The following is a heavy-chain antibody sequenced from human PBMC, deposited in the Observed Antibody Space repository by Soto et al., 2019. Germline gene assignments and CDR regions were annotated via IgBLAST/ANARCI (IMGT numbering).Heavy chain of an antibody. Sequence: QVQLVQSGAEVKKPGSSVKVSCKASGRTFSSYAISWVRQAPGQGLEWMGGIIPIFGTANYAQKFQGRVTITADESMSTAYMELSSLRSEDTAVYYCARAWGSGNYSYYFDYWGQGTLVTVSS. CDR1: GRTFSSYA. D-gene: IGHD1-26*01. V-gene: IGHV1-69*19. CDR2: IIPIFGTA. J-gene: IGHJ4*02. CDR3: ARAWGSGNYSYYFDY.